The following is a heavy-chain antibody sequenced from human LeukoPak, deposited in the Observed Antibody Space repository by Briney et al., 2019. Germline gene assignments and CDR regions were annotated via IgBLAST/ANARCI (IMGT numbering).Heavy chain of an antibody. J-gene: IGHJ4*02. Sequence: PSETLSLTCSVSGSSISSDHYWGWVRQPPGKGLEWIGSIKHRGRSYYNPSLKSRVTISVDTSKNQFSLQLSSVTVADTAVYYCARVVGATSIDNWGQGILVTVSS. D-gene: IGHD2-15*01. CDR2: IKHRGRS. CDR3: ARVVGATSIDN. V-gene: IGHV4-38-2*02. CDR1: GSSISSDHY.